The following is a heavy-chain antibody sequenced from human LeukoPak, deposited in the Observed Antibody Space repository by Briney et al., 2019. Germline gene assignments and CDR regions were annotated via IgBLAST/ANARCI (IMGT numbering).Heavy chain of an antibody. J-gene: IGHJ5*02. D-gene: IGHD3-10*01. V-gene: IGHV1-2*02. CDR3: ANTYALGNYYKGGFDP. Sequence: GASVKVSCKASGYTLIDYYMHWVRQAPGQGLEWMGWINPNSGGTNYAQNFQGRVTMTRDTSIRTVYMELSRLRSDDTAVYYCANTYALGNYYKGGFDPWGQGTLVTVSS. CDR1: GYTLIDYY. CDR2: INPNSGGT.